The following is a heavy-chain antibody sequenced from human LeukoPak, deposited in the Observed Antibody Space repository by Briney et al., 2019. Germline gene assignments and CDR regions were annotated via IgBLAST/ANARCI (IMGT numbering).Heavy chain of an antibody. D-gene: IGHD6-13*01. CDR2: IYYSGST. V-gene: IGHV4-30-4*01. CDR1: GGSISSGDYY. J-gene: IGHJ3*02. CDR3: ARGGLNQQLVINDAFDI. Sequence: SQTLSLTCTVSGGSISSGDYYWSWIRQPPGKGLEWIGYIYYSGSTYYNPSLKSRVTISVDTSKNQFSLKLSSVTAADTAVYYCARGGLNQQLVINDAFDIWGQRTMVTVSS.